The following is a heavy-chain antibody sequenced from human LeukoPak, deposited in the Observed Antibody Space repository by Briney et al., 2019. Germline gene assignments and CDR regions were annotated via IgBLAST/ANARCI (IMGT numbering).Heavy chain of an antibody. CDR1: GFTFSSYS. J-gene: IGHJ3*02. Sequence: LSGGSLRLSCAASGFTFSSYSMNWVRQAPGKGLEWVSYISSSSSTIYYADSVKGRFTISRDNAKNSLYLQMNSLRDEDTAVYYCARDPLRYFDWLSPHDAFDIWGQGTMVTVSS. V-gene: IGHV3-48*02. D-gene: IGHD3-9*01. CDR3: ARDPLRYFDWLSPHDAFDI. CDR2: ISSSSSTI.